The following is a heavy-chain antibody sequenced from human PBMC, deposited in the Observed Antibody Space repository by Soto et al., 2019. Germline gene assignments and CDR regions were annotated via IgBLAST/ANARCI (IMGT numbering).Heavy chain of an antibody. V-gene: IGHV4-59*01. CDR1: GGSISSYY. CDR3: ARAPTLYYYDSSGYYPYYFDY. CDR2: IYYSGST. D-gene: IGHD3-22*01. J-gene: IGHJ4*02. Sequence: PSETLSLTCTVSGGSISSYYWSWIRQPPGKGLEWIGYIYYSGSTNYNPSLKSRVTISVDTSKNQFSLKLSSVTAADTAVYYCARAPTLYYYDSSGYYPYYFDYWGQGTLVTVSS.